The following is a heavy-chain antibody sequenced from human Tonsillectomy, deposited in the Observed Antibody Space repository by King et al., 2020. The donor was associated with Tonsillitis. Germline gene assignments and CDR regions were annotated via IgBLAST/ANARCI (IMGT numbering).Heavy chain of an antibody. V-gene: IGHV3-48*01. CDR2: NYTRRNTI. J-gene: IGHJ5*02. CDR3: ARGGWFDP. Sequence: VQLVESGGGLVQPGGSLRLFWAASGFTFSSYTMKVVRQAPGEGLEGVSYNYTRRNTIYYADSVKGRFTISRDNAKNSMYLQMNSLRAQDTAVYYCARGGWFDPWGQGTLVTVSS. CDR1: GFTFSSYT.